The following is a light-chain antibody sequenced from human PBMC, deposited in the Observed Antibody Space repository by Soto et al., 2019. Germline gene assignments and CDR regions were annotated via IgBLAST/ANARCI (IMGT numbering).Light chain of an antibody. V-gene: IGLV2-11*01. CDR3: CSYAGTYTV. Sequence: QSALTQPRSVSGSPGQSVTISCTGTSSDVGGYNYVSWYQHHPGKAPKLLIYDVSKRPSGVPNRFSGFKSGNTASLTISGLQAEDEADYYCCSYAGTYTVFGGGTQLTVL. J-gene: IGLJ3*02. CDR2: DVS. CDR1: SSDVGGYNY.